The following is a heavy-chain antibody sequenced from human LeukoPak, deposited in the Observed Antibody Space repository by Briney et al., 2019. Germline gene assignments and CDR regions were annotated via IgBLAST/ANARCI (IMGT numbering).Heavy chain of an antibody. D-gene: IGHD2-2*01. V-gene: IGHV3-53*01. CDR3: ARQTGESTNFDN. CDR1: GFTVSSSY. J-gene: IGHJ4*02. CDR2: IYSGGTT. Sequence: PGGSLRLSCAASGFTVSSSYISWVRQAPGKGLGWVPAIYSGGTTYYADSVRGRFTISRDNSKNTLYLLMNSLRAEDTAMYHCARQTGESTNFDNWGQGTLVTVSS.